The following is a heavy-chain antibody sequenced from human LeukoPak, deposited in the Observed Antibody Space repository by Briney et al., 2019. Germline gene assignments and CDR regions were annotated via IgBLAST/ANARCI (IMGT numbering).Heavy chain of an antibody. CDR2: INAGNGNR. D-gene: IGHD6-13*01. CDR3: ARTTRSWYEDNDAFDI. V-gene: IGHV1-3*01. CDR1: GYTFTGYY. J-gene: IGHJ3*02. Sequence: GASVKVSCKASGYTFTGYYMHWVRQAPGQRPEWMGWINAGNGNRRYSEKFQGRVTITRDTSASTANMELSSLRSEDTAVYYCARTTRSWYEDNDAFDIWGQGTTVTVSS.